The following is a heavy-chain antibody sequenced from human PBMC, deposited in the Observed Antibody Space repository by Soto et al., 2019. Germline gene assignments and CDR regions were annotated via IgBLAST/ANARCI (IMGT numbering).Heavy chain of an antibody. CDR1: GFTFSNFA. CDR2: ISGSGVDT. Sequence: EVQLLESGGGLVQPGGSLRLSCAASGFTFSNFAMTWVRQAPGKGLEWVSLISGSGVDTYYADSVKGRFTISRDNSMNSLYLRVNSLRVEDTAVYYCAKPPMAAAGTTPCWYFDLWGRGTLVTVSS. J-gene: IGHJ2*01. V-gene: IGHV3-23*01. CDR3: AKPPMAAAGTTPCWYFDL. D-gene: IGHD6-13*01.